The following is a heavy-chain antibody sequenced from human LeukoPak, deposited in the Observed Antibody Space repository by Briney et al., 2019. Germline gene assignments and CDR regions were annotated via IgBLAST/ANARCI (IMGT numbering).Heavy chain of an antibody. CDR2: ISSSGST. J-gene: IGHJ4*02. D-gene: IGHD2-21*02. Sequence: SETLSLTCTVSGGSISSYYWSWIRQPAGNGLEWIGHISSSGSTNYNPSLKSRVTMSVDTSKNLFALKLSSVTAADTAVYYCARQGVATAIDYWGQGTLVTVSS. CDR3: ARQGVATAIDY. CDR1: GGSISSYY. V-gene: IGHV4-4*07.